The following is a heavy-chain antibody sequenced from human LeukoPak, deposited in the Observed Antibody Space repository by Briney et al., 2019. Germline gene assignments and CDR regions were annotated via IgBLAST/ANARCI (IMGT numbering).Heavy chain of an antibody. V-gene: IGHV3-21*01. CDR3: ARGGYNLPVYHMDV. CDR1: GFTFSSYA. Sequence: GGSLRLSCAASGFTFSSYAMHWVRQAPGKGLEWVSSISSSSSSTSYIYYVDSVKGRFTISRDNAKDSLYLQMNSLRAEDTAVYYCARGGYNLPVYHMDVWGKGTTVTVSS. D-gene: IGHD1-1*01. J-gene: IGHJ6*03. CDR2: ISSSSSSTSYI.